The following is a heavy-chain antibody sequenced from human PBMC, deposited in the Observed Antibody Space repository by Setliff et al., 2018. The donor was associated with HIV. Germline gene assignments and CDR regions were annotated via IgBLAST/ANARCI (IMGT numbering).Heavy chain of an antibody. Sequence: PSETLSLTCTVSGGSISTFYWSWIRQPPGKGLEWIGYIYYSGRTNYNPSLDSRVTMSVDTSNNQFSLRLSSVTAADTAVYYCARDKGYYYMDVWGKGITVTVSS. CDR1: GGSISTFY. J-gene: IGHJ6*03. V-gene: IGHV4-59*12. CDR2: IYYSGRT. CDR3: ARDKGYYYMDV.